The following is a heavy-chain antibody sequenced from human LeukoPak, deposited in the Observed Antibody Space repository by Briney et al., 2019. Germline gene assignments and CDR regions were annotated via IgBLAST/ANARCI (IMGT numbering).Heavy chain of an antibody. CDR2: ISSCGSTI. D-gene: IGHD3-10*01. Sequence: PGGSLRLSCAASGFTFSSYEMNWVRQAPGKGLEWVSYISSCGSTIYYADSVKGRFTISRDNAKNSLYLQMNSLRAEDTAVYYCAKIGMWFGEFPDYYYMDVWGKGTTVTVSS. CDR3: AKIGMWFGEFPDYYYMDV. J-gene: IGHJ6*03. V-gene: IGHV3-48*03. CDR1: GFTFSSYE.